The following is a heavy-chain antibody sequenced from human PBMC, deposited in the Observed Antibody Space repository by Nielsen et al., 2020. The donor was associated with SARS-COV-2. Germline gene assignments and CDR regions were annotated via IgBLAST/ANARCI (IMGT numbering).Heavy chain of an antibody. CDR1: GGSISTGSHY. V-gene: IGHV4-61*01. Sequence: SETLSLTCIVSGGSISTGSHYWSWIRQPPGKGLEWIGYIFYRGNTNYKPSLKSRVTISVDTSKNQFSLKVNSVTAADTAVYYCAGVSAYDLDYWGQGTRVTVSS. J-gene: IGHJ4*02. D-gene: IGHD5-12*01. CDR3: AGVSAYDLDY. CDR2: IFYRGNT.